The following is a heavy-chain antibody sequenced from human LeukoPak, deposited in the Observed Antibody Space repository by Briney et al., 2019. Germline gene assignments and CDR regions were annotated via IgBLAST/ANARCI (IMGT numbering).Heavy chain of an antibody. Sequence: SVKVSCKASGGTLSSYAISWVRQAPGQGLEWMGGIIPIFGTANYAQKFQGRVTITADESTSTAYMELSSLRSEDTAVYYCARDLVRGDWNAFDIWGQGTMVTVSS. D-gene: IGHD2-21*01. CDR3: ARDLVRGDWNAFDI. CDR1: GGTLSSYA. CDR2: IIPIFGTA. J-gene: IGHJ3*02. V-gene: IGHV1-69*13.